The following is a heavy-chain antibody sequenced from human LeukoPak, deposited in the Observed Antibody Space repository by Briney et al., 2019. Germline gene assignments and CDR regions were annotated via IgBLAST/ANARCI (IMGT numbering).Heavy chain of an antibody. V-gene: IGHV1-69*05. Sequence: GSSVKVSCKASGGTFSSYAISWVRQAPGQGLEWMGGIIPIFGTANYAQKFQGRVTITTDESTSTAYMELSSLRSEDTAVYYCARDSPYYDSVWGTSGRYYYMDVWGKGTTVTVSS. J-gene: IGHJ6*03. CDR2: IIPIFGTA. CDR1: GGTFSSYA. D-gene: IGHD3-16*01. CDR3: ARDSPYYDSVWGTSGRYYYMDV.